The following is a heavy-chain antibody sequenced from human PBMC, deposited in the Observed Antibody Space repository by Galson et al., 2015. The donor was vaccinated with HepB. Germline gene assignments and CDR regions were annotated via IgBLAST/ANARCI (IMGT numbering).Heavy chain of an antibody. Sequence: SLRLSCAVSGFMFKNYYMSWVRQAPGKGLEWVASINEDSSEKYYVDYVKGRLTISRDNAKNSLYLRMDSLRVEDTAIYYCARRFANADHRYFDYWGQGSLVTVSS. D-gene: IGHD1-14*01. CDR2: INEDSSEK. CDR3: ARRFANADHRYFDY. V-gene: IGHV3-7*03. J-gene: IGHJ4*02. CDR1: GFMFKNYY.